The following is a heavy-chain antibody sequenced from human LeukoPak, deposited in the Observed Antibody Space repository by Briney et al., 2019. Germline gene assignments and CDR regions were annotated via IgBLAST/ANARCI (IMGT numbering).Heavy chain of an antibody. V-gene: IGHV4-59*01. Sequence: SETLSLTRTVSGGSISSYYWSWIRQPPGKGLEWIGYIYYSGSTNYNPSLKSRVTISVDTSKNQFSLKLSSVTAADTAVYYCAAGAGVIDAFDIWGQGTMVTVSS. J-gene: IGHJ3*02. CDR3: AAGAGVIDAFDI. CDR2: IYYSGST. CDR1: GGSISSYY. D-gene: IGHD6-19*01.